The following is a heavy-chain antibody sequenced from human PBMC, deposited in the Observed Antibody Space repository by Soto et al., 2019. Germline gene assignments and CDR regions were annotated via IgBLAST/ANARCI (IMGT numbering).Heavy chain of an antibody. J-gene: IGHJ4*02. V-gene: IGHV4-4*02. CDR2: IYHSGST. D-gene: IGHD3-3*01. CDR3: ARNSWTAPPEFDS. Sequence: SETLSLTCAVSGGSISSSNWWSWVRQPPGKGLEWIGEIYHSGSTNYNPSLKSRVTISVDKSKNQFSLKLSSVTAADTAVYYCARNSWTAPPEFDSWAQAIEVTVSS. CDR1: GGSISSSNW.